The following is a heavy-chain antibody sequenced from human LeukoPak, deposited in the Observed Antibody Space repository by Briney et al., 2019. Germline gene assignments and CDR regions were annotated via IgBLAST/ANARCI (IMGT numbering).Heavy chain of an antibody. CDR3: ARLSLTHREPYYFDY. Sequence: GGSLRLSCAASGFTFSSYWMSWVRQAPGKGLEWVANIKQDGSEKYYVDSVKGRFTISRDNAKNSLYLQMSSLRSEDTAVYYCARLSLTHREPYYFDYWGQGTLVTVSS. CDR1: GFTFSSYW. CDR2: IKQDGSEK. D-gene: IGHD1-14*01. V-gene: IGHV3-7*03. J-gene: IGHJ4*02.